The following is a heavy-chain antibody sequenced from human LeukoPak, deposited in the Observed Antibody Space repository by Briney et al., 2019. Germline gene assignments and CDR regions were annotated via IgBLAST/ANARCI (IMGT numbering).Heavy chain of an antibody. V-gene: IGHV3-30*18. CDR3: AKYQRQWLPKGGFDY. Sequence: PGGSLRLSCAASGFTFSRYGMHWVRQAPGKGLEWVAVISYDGNNKYYADSVKGRFTISRDNSKNTLYLQMDNLRAEDTAVYYCAKYQRQWLPKGGFDYWGQGTLVTVSS. J-gene: IGHJ4*02. CDR2: ISYDGNNK. CDR1: GFTFSRYG. D-gene: IGHD6-19*01.